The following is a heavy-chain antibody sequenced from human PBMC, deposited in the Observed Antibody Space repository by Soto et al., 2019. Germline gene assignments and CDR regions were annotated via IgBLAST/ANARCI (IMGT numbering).Heavy chain of an antibody. CDR1: GDSISRYF. Sequence: SESLSLTCTVSGDSISRYFLSWVRQPPGKGLEWIGYIFSSGSTNYNPSLRGRVTISIDKSNNQFSLKLDSVTAADTAVYYCAKNWGDAGGGYYGMDVWGPGTTVTVSS. CDR2: IFSSGST. V-gene: IGHV4-59*01. D-gene: IGHD2-21*01. CDR3: AKNWGDAGGGYYGMDV. J-gene: IGHJ6*02.